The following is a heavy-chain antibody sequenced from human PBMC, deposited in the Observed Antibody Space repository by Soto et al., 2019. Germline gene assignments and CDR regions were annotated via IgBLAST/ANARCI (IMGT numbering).Heavy chain of an antibody. CDR3: ARRPVRGGNSGVGFDP. V-gene: IGHV4-39*01. CDR1: GDSIGSVKYH. CDR2: MYSTGST. D-gene: IGHD2-15*01. J-gene: IGHJ5*02. Sequence: QVRLQESGPGLVKPSETLSLTCTVSGDSIGSVKYHWGWIRQSPGKVLEWIGSMYSTGSTQYNPSLKSRVNMSVDTSTNQFSLKLRSVTAADTAIYYCARRPVRGGNSGVGFDPWGQGTLVTVSS.